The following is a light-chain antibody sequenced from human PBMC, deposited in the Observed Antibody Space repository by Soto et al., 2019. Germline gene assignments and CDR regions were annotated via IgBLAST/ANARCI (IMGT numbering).Light chain of an antibody. CDR1: TGAVTSGHY. V-gene: IGLV7-46*01. J-gene: IGLJ3*02. Sequence: QAVVTQEPSLTVSPGGTVTLTCGSSTGAVTSGHYPHWFQQKPGQAPRTLIYDTSNKHSWTPARFSGSLLGGKAALTLSGAQPEDEDEYYCLLSSSGDQVLGGGTKVTVL. CDR2: DTS. CDR3: LLSSSGDQV.